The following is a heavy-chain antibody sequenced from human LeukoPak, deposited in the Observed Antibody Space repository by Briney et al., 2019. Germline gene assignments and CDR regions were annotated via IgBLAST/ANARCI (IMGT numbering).Heavy chain of an antibody. CDR1: GYTFTSYG. CDR2: ISAYNGNT. Sequence: ASVKVSCKASGYTFTSYGISWVRQAPGQGLEWMGWISAYNGNTNYAQKLQGRVTMTTDTSTSTAYMELRRLRSDDTAVYYCARLRDSSGYGWFDPWGQGTLVTVSS. J-gene: IGHJ5*02. V-gene: IGHV1-18*01. D-gene: IGHD3-22*01. CDR3: ARLRDSSGYGWFDP.